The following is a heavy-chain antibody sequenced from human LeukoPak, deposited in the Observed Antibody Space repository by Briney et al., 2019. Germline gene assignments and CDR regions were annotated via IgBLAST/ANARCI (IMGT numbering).Heavy chain of an antibody. Sequence: GGSLRLSCAASGFTFSSYSMNWVRQAPGKGLEWVSSISGSTDGSTNYADSVKGRFTISRDNSKNTLYLQMSSLRDEDTAVYYCARRYFYGSGTEFDYWGQGTLVTVSS. CDR1: GFTFSSYS. CDR2: ISGSTDGST. J-gene: IGHJ4*02. D-gene: IGHD3-10*01. CDR3: ARRYFYGSGTEFDY. V-gene: IGHV3-23*01.